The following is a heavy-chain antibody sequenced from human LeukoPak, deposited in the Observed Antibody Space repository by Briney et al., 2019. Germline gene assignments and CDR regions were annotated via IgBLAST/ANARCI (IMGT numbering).Heavy chain of an antibody. CDR3: ARPSGRGYSGYDLEAFDI. V-gene: IGHV1-69*02. D-gene: IGHD5-12*01. CDR1: GGTFSSYT. CDR2: IIPILGIA. Sequence: ASVKVSCKASGGTFSSYTISWVRQAPGQGLEWMGRIIPILGIANYAQKFQGRVTITADKYTSTAYMELSSLRSEDTAVYYCARPSGRGYSGYDLEAFDIWGQGTMVTVSS. J-gene: IGHJ3*02.